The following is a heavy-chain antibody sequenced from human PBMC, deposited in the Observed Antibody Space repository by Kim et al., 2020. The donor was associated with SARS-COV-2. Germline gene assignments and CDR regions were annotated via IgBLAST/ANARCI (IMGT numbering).Heavy chain of an antibody. Sequence: SETLSLTCAVYGGSFSGYYWSWIRQPPGKGLEWIGEINHSGSTNYNPSLKSRVTISVDTSKNQFSLKLSSVTAADTAVYYCARASDDYGDMGAFDIWGQGTMVTVSS. J-gene: IGHJ3*02. D-gene: IGHD4-17*01. CDR2: INHSGST. CDR3: ARASDDYGDMGAFDI. CDR1: GGSFSGYY. V-gene: IGHV4-34*01.